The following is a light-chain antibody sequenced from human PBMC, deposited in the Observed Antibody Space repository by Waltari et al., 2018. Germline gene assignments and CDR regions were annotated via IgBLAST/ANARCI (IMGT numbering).Light chain of an antibody. Sequence: QSALTQPASVSGSPGQSITISCTGTRSAVGFYDFVSWFQQHPGKAPKVMIYTVNNRPSGVSNRFSGSKSANTASLTISGLQAEDEADYYCSSYTRRSYWVFGGGTQLTVL. V-gene: IGLV2-14*01. CDR3: SSYTRRSYWV. CDR2: TVN. J-gene: IGLJ3*02. CDR1: RSAVGFYDF.